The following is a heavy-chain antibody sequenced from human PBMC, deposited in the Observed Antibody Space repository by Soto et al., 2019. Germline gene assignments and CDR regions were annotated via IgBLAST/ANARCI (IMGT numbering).Heavy chain of an antibody. V-gene: IGHV1-69*14. J-gene: IGHJ6*01. D-gene: IGHD3-3*01. CDR2: IIPIFPTA. CDR3: AIRTSVFGVVAMGGLDV. CDR1: GGTFSSYS. Sequence: QVQLVQSGAELKKPGSSVRVSCQASGGTFSSYSVNWVRQAPGQGLEWMGGIIPIFPTADHAQRFQGRVTITADKATTTAYMELSSLRSDDTAVYYWAIRTSVFGVVAMGGLDVWGQGTTVTVSS.